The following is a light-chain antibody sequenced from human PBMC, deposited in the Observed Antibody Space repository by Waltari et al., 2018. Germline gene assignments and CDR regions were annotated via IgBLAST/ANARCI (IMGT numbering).Light chain of an antibody. CDR3: HQYYIPPLT. V-gene: IGKV4-1*01. CDR1: QSVLSPPNRKTN. Sequence: DIVMTQSPDSLAVSLGERATINCKSSQSVLSPPNRKTNIAWYQQKPGQTPGLLINWASTRASGVPDRFSGSGSGTDFTLTVSSLQAEDVAVYYCHQYYIPPLTFGQGTRLEIK. CDR2: WAS. J-gene: IGKJ5*01.